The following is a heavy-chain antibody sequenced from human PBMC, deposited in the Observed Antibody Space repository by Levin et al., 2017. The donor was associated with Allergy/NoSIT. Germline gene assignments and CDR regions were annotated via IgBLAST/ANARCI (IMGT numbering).Heavy chain of an antibody. CDR1: GDSVSSNSAA. V-gene: IGHV6-1*01. D-gene: IGHD3-10*01. CDR2: TYYRSKWYN. Sequence: SQTLSLTCAISGDSVSSNSAAWNWIRQSPSRGLEWLGRTYYRSKWYNDYAVSVKSRITINPDTSKNQFSLQLNSVTPEDTAVYYCARDHGLLWFGELLSLIHYYYMDVWGKGTTVTVSS. J-gene: IGHJ6*03. CDR3: ARDHGLLWFGELLSLIHYYYMDV.